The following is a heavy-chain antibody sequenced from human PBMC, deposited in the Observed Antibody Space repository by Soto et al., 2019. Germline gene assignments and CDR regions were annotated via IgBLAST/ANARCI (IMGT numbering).Heavy chain of an antibody. Sequence: GGSLRLSCAASGFSFSSYAMSWVRQAPGKGLEWVSAHSGSDDSTYYADSVKGRFTISRDKSKNTVYLQMNSLRAEDTAVYYCAKSHFYGPGSHYPLGDWGQGTLVTVSS. CDR1: GFSFSSYA. V-gene: IGHV3-23*01. CDR2: HSGSDDST. J-gene: IGHJ4*02. CDR3: AKSHFYGPGSHYPLGD. D-gene: IGHD3-10*01.